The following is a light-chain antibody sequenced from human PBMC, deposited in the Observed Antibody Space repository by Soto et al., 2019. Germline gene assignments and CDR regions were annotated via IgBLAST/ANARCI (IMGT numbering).Light chain of an antibody. CDR1: TSDVCRYNY. CDR2: DVN. V-gene: IGLV2-14*03. J-gene: IGLJ3*02. Sequence: QSALTQPASVSGSPGQSITISCTGTTSDVCRYNYVSWYQQHPGKVPKLMIFDVNNRPSGVSNRFSGSKSGNTASLTISGLQADYEADYYCSSFASSNTVVFGGGTKLTVL. CDR3: SSFASSNTVV.